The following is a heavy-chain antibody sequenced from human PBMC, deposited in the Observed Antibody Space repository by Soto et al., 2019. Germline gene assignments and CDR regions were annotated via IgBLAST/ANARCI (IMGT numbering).Heavy chain of an antibody. D-gene: IGHD1-26*01. CDR1: GFTFSGSA. CDR2: IRSKANSYAT. Sequence: EVQLVESGGGLVQPGGSLKLSCAASGFTFSGSAMHWVRQASGKGLEWVGRIRSKANSYATAYAASVKGRFTISRDDSKNTAYLQMNSLKTEDTAVYYCTAWDSESGSYSRNDAFDIWGQGTMVTVSS. V-gene: IGHV3-73*02. CDR3: TAWDSESGSYSRNDAFDI. J-gene: IGHJ3*02.